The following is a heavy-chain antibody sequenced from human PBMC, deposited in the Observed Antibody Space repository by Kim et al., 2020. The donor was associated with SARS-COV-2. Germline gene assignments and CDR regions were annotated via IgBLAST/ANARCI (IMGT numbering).Heavy chain of an antibody. CDR2: ISWNSGSI. J-gene: IGHJ3*02. CDR1: GFTFDDYA. D-gene: IGHD6-25*01. V-gene: IGHV3-9*01. CDR3: AKDIGMRLGLPRGHPGVFDI. Sequence: GGSLRLSCAASGFTFDDYAMHWVRQAPGKGLEWVSGISWNSGSIGYADSVKGRFTISRDNAKNSLYLQMNSLRAEDTALYYCAKDIGMRLGLPRGHPGVFDIWGQGTMVTVSS.